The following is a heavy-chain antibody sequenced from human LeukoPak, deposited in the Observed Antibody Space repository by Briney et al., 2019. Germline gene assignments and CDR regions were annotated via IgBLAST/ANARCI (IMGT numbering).Heavy chain of an antibody. CDR2: ISSGGDYT. CDR1: EFTFSSCG. J-gene: IGHJ5*02. CDR3: AQRRYSDLFDP. D-gene: IGHD5-12*01. V-gene: IGHV3-23*01. Sequence: GGSLRLSCAASEFTFSSCGMSWVRQAPGKGLEWVSSISSGGDYTYYADSVKDRFTISRDNSKNTLYLQMNSLRAEDTAVYYCAQRRYSDLFDPWGQGTLVTVSS.